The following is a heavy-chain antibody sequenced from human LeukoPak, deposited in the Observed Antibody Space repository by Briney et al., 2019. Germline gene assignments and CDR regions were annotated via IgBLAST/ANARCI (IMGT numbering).Heavy chain of an antibody. CDR2: IRQDGSQK. J-gene: IGHJ3*02. Sequence: PGGSLRLSCAASGFTFSSYWMSWVRQAPGKGLEWVATIRQDGSQKYYVDSVKGRFTISRDNAKNSLYLQMNSLRAEDTAVYYCARVLYSRANGAFDIWGQGTMVTVSS. D-gene: IGHD6-13*01. CDR1: GFTFSSYW. CDR3: ARVLYSRANGAFDI. V-gene: IGHV3-7*01.